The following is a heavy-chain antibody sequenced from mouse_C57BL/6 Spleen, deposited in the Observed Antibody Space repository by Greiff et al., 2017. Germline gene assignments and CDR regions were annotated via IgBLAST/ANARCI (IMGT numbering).Heavy chain of an antibody. CDR3: ARYYYYGSSYGYFDV. Sequence: QVQLKQPGAELVKPGASVKLSCKASGYTFTSYWMHWVKQRPGRGLEWIGRIGPNSGGTKYNEKFKSKATLTVDKPSSTAYMQLSSLTSEDSAVYYCARYYYYGSSYGYFDVWGTGTTVTVSS. J-gene: IGHJ1*03. CDR2: IGPNSGGT. CDR1: GYTFTSYW. V-gene: IGHV1-72*01. D-gene: IGHD1-1*01.